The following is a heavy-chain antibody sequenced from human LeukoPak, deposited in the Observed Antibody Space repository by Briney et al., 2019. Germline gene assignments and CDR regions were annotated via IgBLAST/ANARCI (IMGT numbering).Heavy chain of an antibody. D-gene: IGHD1-26*01. CDR1: GDSVSSNSAG. CDR2: TYYRSKWYN. V-gene: IGHV6-1*01. CDR3: GKGGGSLDY. J-gene: IGHJ4*02. Sequence: RSQTLSLTCAISGDSVSSNSAGWSWIRQSPSRGPEWLGRTYYRSKWYNDYAVSVKGRITINPDTSKNQFSLQLNSVTPEDTAVYYCGKGGGSLDYWGRGTLVTVSS.